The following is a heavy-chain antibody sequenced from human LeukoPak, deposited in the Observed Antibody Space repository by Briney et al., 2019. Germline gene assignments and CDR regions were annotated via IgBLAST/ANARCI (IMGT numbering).Heavy chain of an antibody. V-gene: IGHV4-38-2*01. CDR1: GYSITSAYN. D-gene: IGHD4-11*01. Sequence: SESLSLTCAVSGYSITSAYNWGWIRQPPGKGLEWIGSIYHSGSTYYNPSLKSRVTISVDTSKNQFSLKLSSVTAADTAVYFCARVGSVYTNSRHMDVWGNGTTVTVSS. J-gene: IGHJ6*03. CDR3: ARVGSVYTNSRHMDV. CDR2: IYHSGST.